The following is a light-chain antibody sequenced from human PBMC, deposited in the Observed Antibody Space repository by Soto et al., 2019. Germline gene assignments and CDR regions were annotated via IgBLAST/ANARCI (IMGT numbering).Light chain of an antibody. CDR3: HQYDSSPLT. J-gene: IGKJ4*01. CDR2: GAS. Sequence: ELVLTQSPGTLSLSPGERATLSCRASQSVSSSYLAWYQHKPGQAPRLLIYGASSRATGIPDRFSGSGSGTDFSLTISTLEPEDFAVYYCHQYDSSPLTFGGGTKVEIK. V-gene: IGKV3-20*01. CDR1: QSVSSSY.